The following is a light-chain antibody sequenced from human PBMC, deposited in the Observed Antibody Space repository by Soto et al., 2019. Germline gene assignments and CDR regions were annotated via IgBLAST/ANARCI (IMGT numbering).Light chain of an antibody. CDR2: DAS. CDR3: QHCDYLPI. Sequence: DIQKTQSPSSLSASVGDRVTITFQASQDITSYLNWYQHKPGKAPKLLIYDASILEAGVPSRFSGSGSGTDFTFTISSLQPEDVATYYCQHCDYLPIFGPGTTVDFK. CDR1: QDITSY. V-gene: IGKV1-33*01. J-gene: IGKJ3*01.